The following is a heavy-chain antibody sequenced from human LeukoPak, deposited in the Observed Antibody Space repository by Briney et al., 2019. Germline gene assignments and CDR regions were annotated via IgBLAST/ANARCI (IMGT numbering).Heavy chain of an antibody. CDR1: GGSISSSSYY. Sequence: SETLSLTCTVSGGSISSSSYYWGWIRQPPGKGLEWIGSIYYSGSTYYNPSLKSRVTISVDTSKNQFSLKLSSVTAADTAVYYCARVFRSVGATTGNWFDPWGQGTLVTVSS. CDR2: IYYSGST. CDR3: ARVFRSVGATTGNWFDP. V-gene: IGHV4-39*07. J-gene: IGHJ5*02. D-gene: IGHD1-26*01.